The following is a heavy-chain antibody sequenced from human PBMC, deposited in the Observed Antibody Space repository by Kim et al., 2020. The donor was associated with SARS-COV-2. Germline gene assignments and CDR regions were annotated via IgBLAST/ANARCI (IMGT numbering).Heavy chain of an antibody. J-gene: IGHJ4*02. CDR1: GYTFRSYG. Sequence: GGSLRLSCAASGYTFRSYGLHWVRQAPGKGLEWVALISYDGSNEHYADSVKGRFTISRDNSKNALYLQMNSLRAEDTAVYYCARDIGMATPTRVDYWGQGALVTVSS. CDR2: ISYDGSNE. D-gene: IGHD1-26*01. CDR3: ARDIGMATPTRVDY. V-gene: IGHV3-30-3*01.